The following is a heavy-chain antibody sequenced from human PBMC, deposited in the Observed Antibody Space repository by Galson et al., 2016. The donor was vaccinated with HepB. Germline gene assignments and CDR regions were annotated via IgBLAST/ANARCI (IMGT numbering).Heavy chain of an antibody. J-gene: IGHJ4*02. CDR1: GFNFKDYY. V-gene: IGHV3-11*01. CDR2: ISDSGISV. Sequence: SLRLSCAASGFNFKDYYMSWIRQAPGKGLEWVSFISDSGISVYTDSVKGRFTISRDNGKNSLYLEMNSLRAEDTAVYSCVRGPRLGQLGFFDYWGQGILVTVSS. CDR3: VRGPRLGQLGFFDY. D-gene: IGHD6-6*01.